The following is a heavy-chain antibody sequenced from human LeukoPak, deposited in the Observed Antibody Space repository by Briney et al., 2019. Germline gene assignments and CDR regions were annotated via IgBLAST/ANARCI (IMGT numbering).Heavy chain of an antibody. CDR3: ARGWYYYDSSGYYSFDY. D-gene: IGHD3-22*01. Sequence: SVKVSCKASGGTFSSYAISWVRQAPGQGLEWMGGIIPIFGTANYAQKFQGRVTITADESTSTAYMELSSPRSEDTAVYYCARGWYYYDSSGYYSFDYWGQGTLVTVSS. CDR2: IIPIFGTA. V-gene: IGHV1-69*13. J-gene: IGHJ4*02. CDR1: GGTFSSYA.